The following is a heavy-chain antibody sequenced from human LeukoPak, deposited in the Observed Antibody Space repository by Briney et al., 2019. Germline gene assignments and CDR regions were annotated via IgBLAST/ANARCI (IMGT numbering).Heavy chain of an antibody. J-gene: IGHJ4*02. CDR1: GYTFTSYG. D-gene: IGHD4-17*01. CDR2: ISAYNGNT. Sequence: GASVKVSCKASGYTFTSYGISWVRQAPGQGLEWMGWISAYNGNTNYAQKLQGRVTMTTDTSTSTAYMELRSLGSDDTAVYYCARDSVGHDYGDHGESDYWGQGTLVTVSS. CDR3: ARDSVGHDYGDHGESDY. V-gene: IGHV1-18*01.